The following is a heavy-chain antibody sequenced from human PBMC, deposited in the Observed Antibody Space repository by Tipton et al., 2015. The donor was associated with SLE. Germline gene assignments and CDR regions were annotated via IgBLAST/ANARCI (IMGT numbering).Heavy chain of an antibody. CDR3: ARDRRGPEYYYGSGRSLSFDD. D-gene: IGHD3-10*01. Sequence: SLRLSCAASGFTFSSYGMHWVRQAPGKGLEWVAVISYDGSNKYYADSVKGRFTISRDNSKNTLYLQMNSLRAEDTAVYYCARDRRGPEYYYGSGRSLSFDDWGQGTLVTVSS. V-gene: IGHV3-30*03. CDR2: ISYDGSNK. CDR1: GFTFSSYG. J-gene: IGHJ4*02.